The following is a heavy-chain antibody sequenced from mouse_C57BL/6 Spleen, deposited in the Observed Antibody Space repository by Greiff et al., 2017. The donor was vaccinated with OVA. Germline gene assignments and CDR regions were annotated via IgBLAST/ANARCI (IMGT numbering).Heavy chain of an antibody. J-gene: IGHJ4*01. CDR1: GFTFTDYY. CDR2: IRNKANGYTT. Sequence: DVKLVESGGGLVQPGGSLSLSCAASGFTFTDYYMSWVRQPPGKALEWLGFIRNKANGYTTEYSASVKGRFTISRDNSQSILYLQMNALRAEDSATYYCARFFHYYGSSYDYAMDYWGQGTSVTVSS. D-gene: IGHD1-1*01. V-gene: IGHV7-3*01. CDR3: ARFFHYYGSSYDYAMDY.